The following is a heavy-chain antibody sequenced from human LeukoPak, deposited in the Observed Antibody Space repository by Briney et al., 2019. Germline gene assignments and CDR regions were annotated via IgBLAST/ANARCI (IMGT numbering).Heavy chain of an antibody. V-gene: IGHV3-20*04. D-gene: IGHD3-10*01. Sequence: GGSLRLSCAASGFTFDDYGMSWVRQAPGKGLEWVSGINWNGGSTGYADSVKGRFTISRDNAKNSLYLQMNSLRAEDTALYYCARVPHPMARGAYLDYYYYYMDVWGKGTTVTVSS. CDR3: ARVPHPMARGAYLDYYYYYMDV. CDR2: INWNGGST. J-gene: IGHJ6*03. CDR1: GFTFDDYG.